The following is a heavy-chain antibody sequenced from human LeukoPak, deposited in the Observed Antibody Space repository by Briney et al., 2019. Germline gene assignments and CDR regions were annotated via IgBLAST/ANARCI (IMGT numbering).Heavy chain of an antibody. D-gene: IGHD1-26*01. V-gene: IGHV3-7*03. J-gene: IGHJ4*02. Sequence: GGSLRLSCAASGFTFSSYWMNWARQAPGKGLEWVASINHNGNVNYYVDSVKGRFTISRDNAKNSLYLQMSNLRAEDTAVYYCAARSSGNPYFWGQGTLVTVSS. CDR3: AARSSGNPYF. CDR1: GFTFSSYW. CDR2: INHNGNVN.